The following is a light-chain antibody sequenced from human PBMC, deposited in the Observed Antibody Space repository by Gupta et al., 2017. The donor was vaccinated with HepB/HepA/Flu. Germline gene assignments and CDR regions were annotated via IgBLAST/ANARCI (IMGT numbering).Light chain of an antibody. CDR2: GAS. CDR3: QQDGSSPLT. V-gene: IGKV3-20*01. CDR1: QSVSSSY. J-gene: IGKJ4*01. Sequence: EIVLTQSPGTLSLSPGERATLSCRASQSVSSSYLAWYQQKPGQAPRLLIYGASSRATGIPDRFSGSGSVTDFTLTISILEPEDFAVYYCQQDGSSPLTFGGGTKVEIK.